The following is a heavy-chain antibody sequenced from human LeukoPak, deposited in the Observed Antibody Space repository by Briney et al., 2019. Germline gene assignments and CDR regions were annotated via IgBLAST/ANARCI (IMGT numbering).Heavy chain of an antibody. V-gene: IGHV3-23*01. CDR2: ISNTGSDT. D-gene: IGHD3-10*01. CDR3: AKVPYSDYGSGRPPFMDI. CDR1: GFTFSNYA. J-gene: IGHJ6*02. Sequence: GGSLRLSCAASGFTFSNYAMSWVRQAPGKGLEWVSTISNTGSDTYYADSVKGRFTVSRYNSESTLYLQMNNLRAEDTAIHYCAKVPYSDYGSGRPPFMDIWGQGTTVAVSS.